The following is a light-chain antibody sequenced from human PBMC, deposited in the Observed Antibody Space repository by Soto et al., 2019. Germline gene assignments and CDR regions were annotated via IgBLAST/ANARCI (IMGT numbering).Light chain of an antibody. J-gene: IGKJ2*01. CDR2: AAS. Sequence: DIQMTQSPSSLSASVGDRVTITCRASQSISSHLKWYQQKPGKAPKRLIYAASSLQSGVPSRFSGSGSGTDFTLTISSLQPEDFATYYCQQSYSTPRTFCQGTKLEIK. CDR1: QSISSH. V-gene: IGKV1-39*01. CDR3: QQSYSTPRT.